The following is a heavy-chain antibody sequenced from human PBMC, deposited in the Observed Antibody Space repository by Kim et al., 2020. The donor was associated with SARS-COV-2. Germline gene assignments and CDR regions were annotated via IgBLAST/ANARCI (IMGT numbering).Heavy chain of an antibody. J-gene: IGHJ6*02. CDR1: DGICTSYA. CDR3: ERARLKWLREVHKYYFYLMDV. Sequence: SVKVSCKASDGICTSYAINWVRQAPGQGLEWMGGIIPVSRASNHSQKFQGRVTITADASSYPAYMELSSLRSEDTSIYYCERARLKWLREVHKYYFYLMDVGSQGTTVIVAS. CDR2: IIPVSRAS. D-gene: IGHD3-10*01. V-gene: IGHV1-69*13.